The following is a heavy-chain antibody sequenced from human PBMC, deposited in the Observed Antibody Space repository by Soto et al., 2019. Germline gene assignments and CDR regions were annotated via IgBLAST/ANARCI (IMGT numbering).Heavy chain of an antibody. Sequence: QVQVVESGGGVVQPGRSLRLSCAASGFTFRSYAIQWVRQAPGKGLEWVAVISRDGSNKYYVDSVKGRFTISRDNSKDTVYLQMNSLRDEDSAMFYCARSRSGAVADSFDFWGQGTLVTVSS. J-gene: IGHJ4*02. CDR3: ARSRSGAVADSFDF. D-gene: IGHD3-10*01. CDR1: GFTFRSYA. V-gene: IGHV3-30*04. CDR2: ISRDGSNK.